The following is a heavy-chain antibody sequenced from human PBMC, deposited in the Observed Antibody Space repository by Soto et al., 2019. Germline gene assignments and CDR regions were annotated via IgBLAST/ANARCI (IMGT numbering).Heavy chain of an antibody. Sequence: GGSLRLSCAASGFTFSSYSMNWVRQAPGKGLEWVSYISSSSSTIYYADSVKGRFTISRDNAKNSLYLQMNSLRDEDTAVYYCARALTERGYIDAIDIWGQGTMVTVSS. V-gene: IGHV3-48*02. J-gene: IGHJ3*02. D-gene: IGHD5-12*01. CDR2: ISSSSSTI. CDR3: ARALTERGYIDAIDI. CDR1: GFTFSSYS.